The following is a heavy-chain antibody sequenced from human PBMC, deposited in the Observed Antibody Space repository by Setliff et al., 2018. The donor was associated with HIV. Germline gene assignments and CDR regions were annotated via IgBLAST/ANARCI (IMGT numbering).Heavy chain of an antibody. CDR3: ARAGGLRMDRGVVSDY. CDR2: FDPEDGET. D-gene: IGHD3-10*01. Sequence: ASVKVSCKVSGYTLTELSMHWVRQAPGKGLEWMGGFDPEDGETIYAQKFQGRVTMTEDTSTDTAYMELSSLRSEDTAVYYCARAGGLRMDRGVVSDYWGQGTLVTVSS. CDR1: GYTLTELS. V-gene: IGHV1-24*01. J-gene: IGHJ4*02.